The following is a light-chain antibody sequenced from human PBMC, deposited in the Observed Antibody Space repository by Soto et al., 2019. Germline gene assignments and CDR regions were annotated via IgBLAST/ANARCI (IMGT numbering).Light chain of an antibody. CDR1: SGHSNYA. CDR2: LNSDGSH. V-gene: IGLV4-69*01. J-gene: IGLJ2*01. Sequence: QSVLTQSPSASASLGASVKLTCTLSSGHSNYALAWHQQQSEKGPRYLMKLNSDGSHSKGDGIPDRFSGSSSGAERYLTISSLQSEDEADYYCQTWGSGIVVFGGGTKLTVL. CDR3: QTWGSGIVV.